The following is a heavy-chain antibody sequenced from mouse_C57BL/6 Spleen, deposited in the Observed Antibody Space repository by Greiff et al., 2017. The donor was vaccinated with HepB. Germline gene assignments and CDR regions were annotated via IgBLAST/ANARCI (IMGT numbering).Heavy chain of an antibody. J-gene: IGHJ1*03. V-gene: IGHV1-64*01. D-gene: IGHD1-1*01. CDR3: AQITTEEADWDLDD. CDR1: GYTFTSYW. Sequence: QVQLQQPGAELVKPGASVKLSCKASGYTFTSYWMHWVKQRPGQGLEWIGMIHPNSGSTNYNEKFKSKATLTVDKSSSTAYMQLSSLTSEDSAVYYGAQITTEEADWDLDDWGKGTTVTVAS. CDR2: IHPNSGST.